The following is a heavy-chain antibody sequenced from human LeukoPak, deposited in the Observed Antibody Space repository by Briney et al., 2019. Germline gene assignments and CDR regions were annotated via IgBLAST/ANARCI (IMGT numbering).Heavy chain of an antibody. CDR1: GFTVSSNY. CDR2: TSGSGGST. D-gene: IGHD3-22*01. V-gene: IGHV3-23*01. J-gene: IGHJ3*02. Sequence: GGSPRLSCAASGFTVSSNYMSWVRQAPGKGLEWVSATSGSGGSTYYADSVKGRFTISSDNSKNTLYLQMNSLRAEDTAVYYCAKDYGIYDSSGYGAFDIWGQGTMVTVSS. CDR3: AKDYGIYDSSGYGAFDI.